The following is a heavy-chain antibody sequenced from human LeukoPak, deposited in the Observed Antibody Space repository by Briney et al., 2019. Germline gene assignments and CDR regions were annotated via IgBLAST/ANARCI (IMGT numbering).Heavy chain of an antibody. CDR3: ARVCDILTGYYNLDY. J-gene: IGHJ4*02. D-gene: IGHD3-9*01. CDR2: IYYSGST. Sequence: SETLSLTCTVSGGSISSGDYYWSWIRQPPGKGLEWIVYIYYSGSTYYNPSLKSRVTISVDTSKNQFSLKLSSVTAADTAVYYCARVCDILTGYYNLDYWGQGTLVTVSS. CDR1: GGSISSGDYY. V-gene: IGHV4-30-4*01.